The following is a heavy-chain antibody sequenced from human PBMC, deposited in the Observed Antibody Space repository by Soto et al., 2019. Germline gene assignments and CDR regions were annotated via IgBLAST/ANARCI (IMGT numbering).Heavy chain of an antibody. V-gene: IGHV3-48*01. Sequence: GGSLRLSCAASGFTFSSYSMNWVRQAPGKGLEWVSYISSSSSTIYYADSVKGRFTISRDNAKNSLYLQMNSLRAEDTAVYYCAREEIGYDYIWGSYRYDFDYWGQGTLVTVSS. CDR2: ISSSSSTI. CDR1: GFTFSSYS. J-gene: IGHJ4*02. CDR3: AREEIGYDYIWGSYRYDFDY. D-gene: IGHD3-16*02.